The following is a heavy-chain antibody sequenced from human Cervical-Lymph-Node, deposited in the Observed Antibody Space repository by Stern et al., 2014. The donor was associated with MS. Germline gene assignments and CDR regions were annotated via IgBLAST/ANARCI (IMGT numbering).Heavy chain of an antibody. D-gene: IGHD2-2*01. CDR2: IYWDDDK. V-gene: IGHV2-5*02. CDR1: GFSLSTSGVG. CDR3: AHTSYCSSTSCYSFYFDY. J-gene: IGHJ4*02. Sequence: QITLKESGPTLVKPTQTLTLTCTFSGFSLSTSGVGVGWIRQPPGKALEWLALIYWDDDKRYSPSLKSRLTITKDTSKNQVVLTMTNMDPVDTATYYCAHTSYCSSTSCYSFYFDYWGQGTLVTVSS.